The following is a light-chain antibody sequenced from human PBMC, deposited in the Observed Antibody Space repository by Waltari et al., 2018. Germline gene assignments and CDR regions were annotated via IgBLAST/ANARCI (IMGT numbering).Light chain of an antibody. J-gene: IGKJ1*01. CDR2: KTY. V-gene: IGKV1-5*03. Sequence: DIQMTQSPSTLSASVGERITITCRASQSIERWLAWYQQKPGKAPKLLIYKTYSLESGVASRFSGSGYGTEFTLTISSLQPDDLATYYCQEYKTYRTFGQGTKVEIK. CDR3: QEYKTYRT. CDR1: QSIERW.